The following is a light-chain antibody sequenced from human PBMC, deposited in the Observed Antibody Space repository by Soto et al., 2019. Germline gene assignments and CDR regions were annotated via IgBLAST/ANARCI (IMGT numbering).Light chain of an antibody. CDR1: STDVGGYNY. CDR3: SSYAGNNIHSV. V-gene: IGLV2-8*01. J-gene: IGLJ1*01. Sequence: QSALTQPPSASGSAGQSVTISCTGTSTDVGGYNYVSWYQQHPGKAPKLMIYEVSKRPSGVPDRFSGSKSGNTASLTVSGLQAEDEADYYCSSYAGNNIHSVFGTGTKLTVL. CDR2: EVS.